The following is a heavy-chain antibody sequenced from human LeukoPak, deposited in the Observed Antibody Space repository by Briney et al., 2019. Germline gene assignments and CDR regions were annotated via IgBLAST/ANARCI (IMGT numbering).Heavy chain of an antibody. D-gene: IGHD3-10*01. CDR2: ISYDGSNK. CDR1: GFTFSSYA. V-gene: IGHV3-30-3*01. J-gene: IGHJ4*02. CDR3: ARDRVGGSGIIHSVYFDY. Sequence: GGSLRLSCAASGFTFSSYAMHWVRQAPGKGLEWVAVISYDGSNKYYADSVKGRFTISRDNSKNTLYLQMNSLRAEDTAVYYCARDRVGGSGIIHSVYFDYWGQGTLVTVSS.